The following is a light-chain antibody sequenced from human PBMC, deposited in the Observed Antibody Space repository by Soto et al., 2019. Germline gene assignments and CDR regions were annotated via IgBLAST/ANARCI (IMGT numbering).Light chain of an antibody. CDR3: QTWGTGILV. Sequence: QSVLTQSPSASASLGASVKLTCTLSSGHSSFAIAWHQQQPEKGPRYLMRLNSDGNHNKGDGIPDRFSGSSSGAERYLTISSLQSEDEADYYCQTWGTGILVFGGRTKLTVL. J-gene: IGLJ2*01. CDR2: LNSDGNH. V-gene: IGLV4-69*01. CDR1: SGHSSFA.